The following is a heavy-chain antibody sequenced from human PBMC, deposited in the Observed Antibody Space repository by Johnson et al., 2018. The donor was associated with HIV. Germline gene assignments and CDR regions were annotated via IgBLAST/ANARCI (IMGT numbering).Heavy chain of an antibody. Sequence: VQLVESGGGVVRPGGSLRLSCAASGFAFDDYGMSWVRQAPGKGLDWVSGINWNGGSTGYADSVKGRFTISRDNAKNSLYLQMNSLRAEDTAFYYCARAVGFDYGRGDAFDIWGQGTMVTVSS. CDR2: INWNGGST. J-gene: IGHJ3*02. CDR1: GFAFDDYG. D-gene: IGHD4-17*01. CDR3: ARAVGFDYGRGDAFDI. V-gene: IGHV3-20*04.